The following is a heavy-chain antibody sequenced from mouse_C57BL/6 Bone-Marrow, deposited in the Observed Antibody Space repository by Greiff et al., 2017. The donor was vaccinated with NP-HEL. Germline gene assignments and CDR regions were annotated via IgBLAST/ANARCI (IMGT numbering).Heavy chain of an antibody. J-gene: IGHJ2*01. Sequence: EVQLQQSGPGLVKPSQSLSLTCSVTGYSITSGYYWNWIRQFPGNKLEWMGYISYDGSNNYNPSLKNRISITRDTSKNQFFLKLNSVTTEDTATYYCARGLRSDYWGQGTTLTVSS. CDR2: ISYDGSN. CDR1: GYSITSGYY. D-gene: IGHD1-1*01. V-gene: IGHV3-6*01. CDR3: ARGLRSDY.